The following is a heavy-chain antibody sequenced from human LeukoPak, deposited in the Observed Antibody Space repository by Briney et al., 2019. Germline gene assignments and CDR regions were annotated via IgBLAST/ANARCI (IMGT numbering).Heavy chain of an antibody. CDR2: INPNSGGT. Sequence: GASVKVSCKASGYTFTGYYMHWVRQAPGQGLEWVGWINPNSGGTNYAQKFQGRVTMTRDTSISTAYMELSRLRSDDTAVYYCARGENDFWSGYLFDYWGQGTLVTVSS. J-gene: IGHJ4*02. D-gene: IGHD3-3*01. V-gene: IGHV1-2*02. CDR1: GYTFTGYY. CDR3: ARGENDFWSGYLFDY.